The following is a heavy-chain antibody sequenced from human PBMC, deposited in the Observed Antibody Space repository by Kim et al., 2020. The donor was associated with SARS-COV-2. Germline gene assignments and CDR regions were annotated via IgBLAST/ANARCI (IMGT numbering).Heavy chain of an antibody. Sequence: SETLSLTCTVSGGSISSSSYYWGWIRQPPGKGLEWIGSIYYSGSTYYNPSLKSRVTISVDTSKNQFSLKLSSVTAADTAVYYCASRAARLRPDAFDIWGQGTMVTVSS. V-gene: IGHV4-39*01. J-gene: IGHJ3*02. CDR2: IYYSGST. CDR3: ASRAARLRPDAFDI. D-gene: IGHD6-6*01. CDR1: GGSISSSSYY.